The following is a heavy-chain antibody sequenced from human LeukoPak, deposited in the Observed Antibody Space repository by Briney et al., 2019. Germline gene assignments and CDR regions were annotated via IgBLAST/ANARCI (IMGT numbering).Heavy chain of an antibody. CDR1: GFTFSSYA. D-gene: IGHD2-21*02. CDR2: ISYDGSNK. Sequence: GGSLRLSCAASGFTFSSYAMHWVRQAPGKGLEWVAVISYDGSNKYYADSVKGRFTISRDNSKNTLYLQMNSLRAEDTAVYYCARDPAYCGGDCPPVLDYWGQGTLVTVSS. V-gene: IGHV3-30*04. J-gene: IGHJ4*02. CDR3: ARDPAYCGGDCPPVLDY.